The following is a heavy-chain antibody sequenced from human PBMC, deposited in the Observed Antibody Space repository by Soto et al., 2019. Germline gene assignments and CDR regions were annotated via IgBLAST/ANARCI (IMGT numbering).Heavy chain of an antibody. CDR2: ISYDGSNK. V-gene: IGHV3-30*18. CDR3: AKSGRTGTTVDY. D-gene: IGHD1-1*01. Sequence: QVQLVESGGGVVQPGRSLRLSCAASGFTFSSYGMHWVRQAPGKGLEWVAVISYDGSNKYYADSVKGRFTISRDNSKNALYLQVNSLRAEDTAVYYCAKSGRTGTTVDYWGQGTLVTVSS. CDR1: GFTFSSYG. J-gene: IGHJ4*02.